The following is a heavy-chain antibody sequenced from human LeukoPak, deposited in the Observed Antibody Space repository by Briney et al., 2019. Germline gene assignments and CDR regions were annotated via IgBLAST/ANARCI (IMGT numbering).Heavy chain of an antibody. CDR3: ARVGTTNYYFYYMDG. D-gene: IGHD2-2*01. CDR2: VSSSGGTI. CDR1: GFTFSTYN. V-gene: IGHV3-48*04. Sequence: VGSLRLSCAASGFTFSTYNMNWVRQAPGKGLEWVSYVSSSGGTIYYADSVKGRFTISRDNAKNSLYLQMNSLRGEDTAVYYCARVGTTNYYFYYMDGWGKGTTVTVSS. J-gene: IGHJ6*03.